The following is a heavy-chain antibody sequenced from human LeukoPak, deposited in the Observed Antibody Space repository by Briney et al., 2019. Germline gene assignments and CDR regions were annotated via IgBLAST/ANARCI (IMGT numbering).Heavy chain of an antibody. D-gene: IGHD1-7*01. V-gene: IGHV4-59*08. CDR1: GGSISSYY. CDR2: IYYSGST. CDR3: ASRAWNYFWFDH. Sequence: PSETLSLTCTVSGGSISSYYWSWIRQPPGKGLEWIGYIYYSGSTNYNPSLKSRVTISVDTSKNQFSLKLSSVTAADTAVYYCASRAWNYFWFDHWGQGTLVTVSS. J-gene: IGHJ5*02.